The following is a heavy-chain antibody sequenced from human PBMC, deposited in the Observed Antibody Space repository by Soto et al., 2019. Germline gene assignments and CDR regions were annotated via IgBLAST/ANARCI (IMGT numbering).Heavy chain of an antibody. CDR3: AKDAMIAHHYYYYYDMDV. J-gene: IGHJ6*02. Sequence: PGGSLRLSWAASGFTFSSYGMHWVRQAPGKGLEWVAVISYDGSNKYYADSVKGRFTISRDSSKNTLYLQMNSLRAEDTAVYYCAKDAMIAHHYYYYYDMDVRAQGTTVPVSS. CDR2: ISYDGSNK. CDR1: GFTFSSYG. D-gene: IGHD3-22*01. V-gene: IGHV3-30*18.